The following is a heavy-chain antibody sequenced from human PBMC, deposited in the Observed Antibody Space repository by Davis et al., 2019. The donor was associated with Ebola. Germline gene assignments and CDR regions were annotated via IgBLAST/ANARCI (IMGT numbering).Heavy chain of an antibody. CDR3: ARGLDFWSGYRPDEMGYYGMDV. D-gene: IGHD3-3*01. J-gene: IGHJ6*02. CDR1: GGSISSYY. V-gene: IGHV4-59*01. CDR2: IYYSGST. Sequence: SETLSLTCTVSGGSISSYYWSWIRQPPGKGLGWIGYIYYSGSTTYNPSLKSRVTISVDTSKNQFSLKLSSVTAADTAVYYCARGLDFWSGYRPDEMGYYGMDVWGQGTTVTVSS.